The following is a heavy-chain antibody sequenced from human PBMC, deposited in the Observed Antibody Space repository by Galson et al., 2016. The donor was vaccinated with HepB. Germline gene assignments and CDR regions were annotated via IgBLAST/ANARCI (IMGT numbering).Heavy chain of an antibody. CDR1: AFPFTIST. CDR2: INPANGNT. CDR3: ARDPWEQRFDY. D-gene: IGHD1-26*01. J-gene: IGHJ4*02. V-gene: IGHV1-3*01. Sequence: SVKVSCKASAFPFTISTIHWVRQAPGQGLERMGWINPANGNTRYSQKFQGRLTFTGYTAYMELSSLRSEDTAVYYCARDPWEQRFDYWGQGTLVTVSS.